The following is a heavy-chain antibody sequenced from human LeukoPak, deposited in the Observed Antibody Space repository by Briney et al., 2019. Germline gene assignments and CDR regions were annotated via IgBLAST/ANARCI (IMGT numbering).Heavy chain of an antibody. V-gene: IGHV3-7*01. CDR3: ARAPYYDFWSGPIDY. J-gene: IGHJ4*02. Sequence: GGSLRLSCAASGFTFSSYWMSWVRQAPGKGLEWVANIKQDGSEKYYVDSVKGRFTISRDNAKNSLYLQMNSLRAEDTAVCYCARAPYYDFWSGPIDYWGQGTLVTVSS. CDR2: IKQDGSEK. D-gene: IGHD3-3*01. CDR1: GFTFSSYW.